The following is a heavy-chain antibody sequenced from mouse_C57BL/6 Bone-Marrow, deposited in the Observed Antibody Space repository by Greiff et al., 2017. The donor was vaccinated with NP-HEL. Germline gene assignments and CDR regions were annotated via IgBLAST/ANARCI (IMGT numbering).Heavy chain of an antibody. CDR3: ARGTGLGYYAMDY. D-gene: IGHD4-1*01. CDR1: GYTFTDYN. CDR2: INPNNGGT. J-gene: IGHJ4*01. V-gene: IGHV1-22*01. Sequence: EVQLQQSGPELVKPGASVKMSCKASGYTFTDYNMHWVKQSHGKSLEWIGYINPNNGGTSYNQKFKGKATLTVNKSSSTAYMELRSLTSEDSAVYYCARGTGLGYYAMDYWGQGTSVTVSS.